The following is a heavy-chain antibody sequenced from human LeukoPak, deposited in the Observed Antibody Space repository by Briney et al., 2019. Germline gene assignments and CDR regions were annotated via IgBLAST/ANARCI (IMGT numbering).Heavy chain of an antibody. CDR2: ISSSGSTI. CDR1: GFTFSDYY. J-gene: IGHJ5*02. Sequence: GGSLRLSCAASGFTFSDYYMSWIRQAPGKGLEWVSYISSSGSTIYYADSVKGRFTISRDSAKNSLYLQMNSLRAEDTAVYYCARASWNKSGWFDPWGQGTLVTVSS. D-gene: IGHD1-1*01. CDR3: ARASWNKSGWFDP. V-gene: IGHV3-11*01.